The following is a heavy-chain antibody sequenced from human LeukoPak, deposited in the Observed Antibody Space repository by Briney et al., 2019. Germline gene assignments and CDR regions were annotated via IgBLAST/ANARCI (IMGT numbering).Heavy chain of an antibody. CDR2: IYTSGST. CDR1: GGSISSGSYY. Sequence: SETLSLTCTVSGGSISSGSYYWSWIRQPAGKGLEWIGRIYTSGSTNYNPSLKSRVTISVDTSKNQFSLKLSSVTAADTAVCYCAREDNGYDILTGYYYYMDVWGKGTTVTISS. D-gene: IGHD3-9*01. CDR3: AREDNGYDILTGYYYYMDV. J-gene: IGHJ6*03. V-gene: IGHV4-61*02.